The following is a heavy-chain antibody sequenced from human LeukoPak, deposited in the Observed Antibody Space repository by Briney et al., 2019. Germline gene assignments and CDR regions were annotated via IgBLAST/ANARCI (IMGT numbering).Heavy chain of an antibody. CDR2: ISSSSSYI. V-gene: IGHV3-21*01. CDR3: ARGGKYCSSTSCYPLDAFDI. D-gene: IGHD2-2*01. J-gene: IGHJ3*02. Sequence: GGSLRLSCAASGFTFSSYSMNWVRQAPGKGLEWVSSISSSSSYIYYADSVKGRFTISRDNAKNSLYLQMNSLRAEDTAVYYCARGGKYCSSTSCYPLDAFDIWGQGTMVTASS. CDR1: GFTFSSYS.